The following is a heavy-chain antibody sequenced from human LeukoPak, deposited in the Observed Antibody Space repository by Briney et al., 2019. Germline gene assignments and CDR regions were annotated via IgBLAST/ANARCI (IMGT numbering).Heavy chain of an antibody. J-gene: IGHJ1*01. D-gene: IGHD4-17*01. Sequence: PGGSLRLSCAASGFTFSSYSMNWVRQAPGKGLEWVSSISSSSSYIYYADSVKGRFTIPRDNAKNSLYLQMNSLRAEDTAVYYCARDRPHDYGDYPEYFQHWGQGTLVTVSS. V-gene: IGHV3-21*01. CDR1: GFTFSSYS. CDR3: ARDRPHDYGDYPEYFQH. CDR2: ISSSSSYI.